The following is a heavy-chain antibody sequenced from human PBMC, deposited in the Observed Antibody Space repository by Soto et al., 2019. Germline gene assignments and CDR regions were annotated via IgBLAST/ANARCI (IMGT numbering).Heavy chain of an antibody. J-gene: IGHJ4*02. CDR1: GFTFSSYA. CDR2: ISGSDDST. CDR3: AKRSSSSTFDY. V-gene: IGHV3-23*01. Sequence: EVRLLESGGGLVQPGESLRLSCAASGFTFSSYAMSWVRQAPGKGLEWVSVISGSDDSTYYADSVKGRFTISRDNSKNTLYLQMTSLRGEDTAVYYCAKRSSSSTFDYWGQGTLVTVSS. D-gene: IGHD6-6*01.